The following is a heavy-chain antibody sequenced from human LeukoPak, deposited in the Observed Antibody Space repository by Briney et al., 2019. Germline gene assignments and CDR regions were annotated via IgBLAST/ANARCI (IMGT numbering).Heavy chain of an antibody. CDR2: IGGPDDT. J-gene: IGHJ4*02. Sequence: GGSLRLSCAASGFSFNIHAMTWVRQAPGKGLEWVAVIGGPDDTHYADSVKGRFAISRDDSTNTVFLQMNSLRADDSAIYYCAKDATPRNSVWDYFDYWGQGTLVTVSS. CDR1: GFSFNIHA. D-gene: IGHD7-27*01. V-gene: IGHV3-23*01. CDR3: AKDATPRNSVWDYFDY.